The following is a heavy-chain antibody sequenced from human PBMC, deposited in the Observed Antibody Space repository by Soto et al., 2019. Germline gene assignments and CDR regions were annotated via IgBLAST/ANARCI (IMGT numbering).Heavy chain of an antibody. Sequence: SWISWVRQMPGKGLEWMGRIDPSDSYTNYSPSFQGHVTISADKSISTAYLQWSSLKASDTAMYYCARRRGLGYFDYWGQGTLVTVSS. V-gene: IGHV5-10-1*01. CDR2: IDPSDSYT. CDR3: ARRRGLGYFDY. D-gene: IGHD1-26*01. CDR1: SW. J-gene: IGHJ4*02.